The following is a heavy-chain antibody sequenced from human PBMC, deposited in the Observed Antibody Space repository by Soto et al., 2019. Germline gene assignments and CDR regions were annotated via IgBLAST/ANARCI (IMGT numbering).Heavy chain of an antibody. V-gene: IGHV3-23*01. CDR2: FRTSGDGGTT. Sequence: VGSLRLSCAASGFTFSSYSMSWVRQAPGKGLEWVSGFRTSGDGGTTYYADSVKGRFTISRDNSKNMLFLQMNSLRAEDTAVYYCAKDRTVAARNFDYWGQGTQVTVSS. D-gene: IGHD6-6*01. CDR1: GFTFSSYS. J-gene: IGHJ4*02. CDR3: AKDRTVAARNFDY.